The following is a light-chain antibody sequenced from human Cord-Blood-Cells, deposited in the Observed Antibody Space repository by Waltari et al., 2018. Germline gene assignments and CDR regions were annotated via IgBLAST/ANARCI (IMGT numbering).Light chain of an antibody. CDR2: YTSDSDK. Sequence: QAVLTQPSSLSASPGASASLTCTLRSGINVGTYRIYWYQQKPGSPPQYLLRYTSDSDKQQGSGVPSRFSGSKDASANAGILLISGLQSEEEADYYCMIWHSSAVVFGGGTKLTVL. J-gene: IGLJ2*01. V-gene: IGLV5-45*02. CDR3: MIWHSSAVV. CDR1: SGINVGTYR.